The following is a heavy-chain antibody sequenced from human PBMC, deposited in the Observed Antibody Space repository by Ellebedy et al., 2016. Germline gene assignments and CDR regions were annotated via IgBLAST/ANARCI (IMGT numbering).Heavy chain of an antibody. CDR1: GFTFSDYY. CDR3: AKETGWEVRNNYFNP. V-gene: IGHV3-11*05. Sequence: GESLKISXAASGFTFSDYYMSWIRQDPGKGLEWVSYISSSSSYTNYADSVKGRFTISRDNAKNSLYLQKNSLRAEDTAVYYCAKETGWEVRNNYFNPWGQGTLVTVSS. J-gene: IGHJ5*02. CDR2: ISSSSSYT. D-gene: IGHD1-26*01.